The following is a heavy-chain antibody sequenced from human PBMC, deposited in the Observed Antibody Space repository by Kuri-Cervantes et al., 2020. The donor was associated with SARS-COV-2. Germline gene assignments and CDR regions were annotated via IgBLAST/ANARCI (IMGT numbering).Heavy chain of an antibody. CDR2: ISGSGGST. CDR3: AKGTRSSGYYCGLDF. V-gene: IGHV3-23*01. D-gene: IGHD3-22*01. Sequence: GESLKISCAASGFTFSSYAMSWVRQAPGEGLEWVSTISGSGGSTYYADSVRGRFTISRDNSKNTLYLQMNSLRADDTAVYYCAKGTRSSGYYCGLDFWGQGTLVTVSS. CDR1: GFTFSSYA. J-gene: IGHJ4*02.